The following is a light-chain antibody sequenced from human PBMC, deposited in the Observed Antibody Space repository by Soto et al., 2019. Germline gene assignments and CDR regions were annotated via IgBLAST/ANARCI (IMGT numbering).Light chain of an antibody. CDR3: QQYNSYRT. V-gene: IGKV1-5*01. CDR1: ESISIW. CDR2: DAS. Sequence: DIQMTQSPSTLSASVGDTVTITCQARESISIWLAWYQQKPGRAPKLLIYDASILESGVPSRFSGSGSGTDFTLTISSLQPDDFATYYCQQYNSYRTFGQGTKVDIK. J-gene: IGKJ1*01.